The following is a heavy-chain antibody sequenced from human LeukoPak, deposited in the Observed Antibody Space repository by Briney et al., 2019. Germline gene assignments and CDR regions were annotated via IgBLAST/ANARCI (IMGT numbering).Heavy chain of an antibody. CDR3: TRAFVRGYSYGQSGY. CDR2: IRSKAYGGTT. D-gene: IGHD5-18*01. Sequence: GGSLRLSCTASGFTFGDYAMSWVRQAPGKGLEWVGFIRSKAYGGTTEYAASVKGRFTISRDDSKSIAYLQMNSLKTEDTAVYYCTRAFVRGYSYGQSGYWGQGTLVTVSS. V-gene: IGHV3-49*04. CDR1: GFTFGDYA. J-gene: IGHJ4*02.